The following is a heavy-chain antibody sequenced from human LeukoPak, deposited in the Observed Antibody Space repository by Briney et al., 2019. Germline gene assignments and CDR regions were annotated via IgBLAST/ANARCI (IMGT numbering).Heavy chain of an antibody. D-gene: IGHD6-6*01. CDR1: GGSISSGSYY. CDR2: IYTSGST. CDR3: ARDWGVSARPGYMDV. J-gene: IGHJ6*03. V-gene: IGHV4-61*02. Sequence: SETLSLTCTVSGGSISSGSYYWSWIRQPAGKGLEWIGRIYTSGSTNYNPSLKSRVTISVDTSKNQFSLKLSSVTAAGTAVYYCARDWGVSARPGYMDVWGKGTTVTVSS.